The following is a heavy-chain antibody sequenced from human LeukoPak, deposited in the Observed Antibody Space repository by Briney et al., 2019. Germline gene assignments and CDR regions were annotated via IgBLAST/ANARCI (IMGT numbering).Heavy chain of an antibody. Sequence: PGGSLRLSCTACGFIFSSSAMTWLRQAPGKGLEWVSSISGSVGNTYYADSVKGRFTISRDSSKSTLYLQMNSLRANDTAVYYCAKDARRTSGWYFFDYWGQGTLVTVSS. CDR3: AKDARRTSGWYFFDY. D-gene: IGHD6-19*01. CDR1: GFIFSSSA. J-gene: IGHJ4*02. V-gene: IGHV3-23*01. CDR2: ISGSVGNT.